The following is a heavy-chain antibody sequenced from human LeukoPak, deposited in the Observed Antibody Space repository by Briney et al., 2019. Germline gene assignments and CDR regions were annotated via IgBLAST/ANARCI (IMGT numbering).Heavy chain of an antibody. CDR1: GFTFSSYA. D-gene: IGHD5-12*01. CDR2: ISGSGGST. CDR3: AKGRATGYLGYSGYDYGYYDSSETHYFTFDY. Sequence: GGSLRLSCAASGFTFSSYAMSWVRQAPGKGLEWVSAISGSGGSTYYADSVKGRFTISRDNSKNTLYLQMNSLRAEDTAVYYCAKGRATGYLGYSGYDYGYYDSSETHYFTFDYWGQGTLVTVSS. J-gene: IGHJ4*02. V-gene: IGHV3-23*01.